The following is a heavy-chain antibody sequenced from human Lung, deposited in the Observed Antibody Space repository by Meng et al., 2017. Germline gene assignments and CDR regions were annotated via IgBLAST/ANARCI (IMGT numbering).Heavy chain of an antibody. D-gene: IGHD6-13*01. Sequence: VTLVQSGAGVKKPGASGKVSCKASGYPFPDYWLPWARRAPGQGLEWMGRINPKSGDTHYAQRFQGRVTMTGDTSISTAYMELSGLRSDDTAMYYCARDEDISAAGKLFGDYWGQGTLVTVSS. CDR1: GYPFPDYW. V-gene: IGHV1-2*06. CDR2: INPKSGDT. CDR3: ARDEDISAAGKLFGDY. J-gene: IGHJ4*02.